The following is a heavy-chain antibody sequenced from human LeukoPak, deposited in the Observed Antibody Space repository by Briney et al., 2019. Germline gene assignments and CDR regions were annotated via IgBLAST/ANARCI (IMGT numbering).Heavy chain of an antibody. D-gene: IGHD2-8*01. CDR2: IYTGGNT. V-gene: IGHV3-66*01. CDR3: ATERGMVLYEH. J-gene: IGHJ4*02. Sequence: PGGSLRLSCSPSGISVIRNYMSWVRQAPGKGLEWVSVIYTGGNTYYADSVKGRFTISRDDSKNTVYLQMNSLRADDTAVYYCATERGMVLYEHWGQGTLVTVSS. CDR1: GISVIRNY.